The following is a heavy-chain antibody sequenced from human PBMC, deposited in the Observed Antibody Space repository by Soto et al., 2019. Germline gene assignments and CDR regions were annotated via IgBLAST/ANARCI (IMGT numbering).Heavy chain of an antibody. Sequence: QVQLQESGPGLVKPSETLSLMCTVSGCSITNYYWSWIRQSPAKGLECIGYVSDSGSTKYDPSLQSRVTISVDTSKNQFSLKLTSLTAADTAVYYCARERVGHSAMDVWGQGTTITVSS. V-gene: IGHV4-59*12. CDR1: GCSITNYY. D-gene: IGHD1-26*01. CDR3: ARERVGHSAMDV. CDR2: VSDSGST. J-gene: IGHJ6*01.